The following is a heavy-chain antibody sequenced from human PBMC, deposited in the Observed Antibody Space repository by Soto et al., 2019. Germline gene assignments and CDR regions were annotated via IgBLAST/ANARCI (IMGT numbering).Heavy chain of an antibody. J-gene: IGHJ6*02. CDR3: AHSRCGGDCLQTYASHYYYGMDV. CDR2: IYWDDDK. V-gene: IGHV2-5*02. CDR1: GFSLNTGGLG. D-gene: IGHD2-21*02. Sequence: QITLKESGPTLVKPTQTLTLTCTFSGFSLNTGGLGVGWIRQPPGKALEWLALIYWDDDKRYTPSLKSRLTITKDTSKNQVVLTMTKMDPVDTATYYCAHSRCGGDCLQTYASHYYYGMDVWGQGTTVTVSS.